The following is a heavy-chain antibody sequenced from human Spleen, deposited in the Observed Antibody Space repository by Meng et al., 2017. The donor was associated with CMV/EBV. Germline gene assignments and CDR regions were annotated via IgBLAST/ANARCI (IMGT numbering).Heavy chain of an antibody. J-gene: IGHJ5*02. CDR3: ARVSGNWFDP. D-gene: IGHD1-26*01. CDR1: GFTFSNAW. Sequence: ESLKISCAASGFTFSNAWMSWVRQAPGKGLEWIGHIYHSGTTYYNPSLKSRVTISVDTSKNQFSLNLTSVTASDTAVYYCARVSGNWFDPWGQGTLVTVSS. CDR2: IYHSGTT. V-gene: IGHV4-38-2*01.